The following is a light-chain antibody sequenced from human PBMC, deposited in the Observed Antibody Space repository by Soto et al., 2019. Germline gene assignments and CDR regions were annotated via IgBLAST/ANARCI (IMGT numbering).Light chain of an antibody. Sequence: QSVLTQPPSVSGTPGQRVTISCSGSSSNIRGNTVNWYHQLPGTAPKLLIYSNNQRPLGVPDRFSGSKSGTSASLAISGLQPEDESDYYCAAWDDSLNGYVFGTGTKLTVL. J-gene: IGLJ1*01. CDR1: SSNIRGNT. V-gene: IGLV1-44*01. CDR2: SNN. CDR3: AAWDDSLNGYV.